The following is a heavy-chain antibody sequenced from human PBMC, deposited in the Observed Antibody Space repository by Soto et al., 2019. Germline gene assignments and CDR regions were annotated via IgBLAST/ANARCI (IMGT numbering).Heavy chain of an antibody. Sequence: GGSLRLSCAASGFTFSNAWMIWVRQAPGKGLEWVGRIKSKTDGGTTDYAAPVKGRFTISRDDSKNTLYLQMNSLKTEDTAVYYCTAILDYCSGGSCYHYWGQGTLVTVSS. J-gene: IGHJ4*02. D-gene: IGHD2-15*01. V-gene: IGHV3-15*01. CDR3: TAILDYCSGGSCYHY. CDR2: IKSKTDGGTT. CDR1: GFTFSNAW.